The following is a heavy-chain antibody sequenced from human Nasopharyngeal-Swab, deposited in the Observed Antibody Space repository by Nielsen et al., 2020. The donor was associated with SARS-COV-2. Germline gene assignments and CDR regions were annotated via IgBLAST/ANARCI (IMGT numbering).Heavy chain of an antibody. CDR1: GFTFSVYW. Sequence: GESLKISCAASGFTFSVYWIHWVRQAPGMGLEWVSVIGAAGNKIYADSVKGRFTISRDNSKNMVYLQMDSLRAEDTAVYYCAKYFGSGAYEAFCDCWGHGALVTVSS. J-gene: IGHJ4*01. D-gene: IGHD3-3*01. CDR2: IGAAGNK. V-gene: IGHV3-23*01. CDR3: AKYFGSGAYEAFCDC.